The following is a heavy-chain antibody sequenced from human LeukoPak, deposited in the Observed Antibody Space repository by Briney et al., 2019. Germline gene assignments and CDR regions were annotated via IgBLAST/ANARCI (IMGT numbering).Heavy chain of an antibody. CDR2: ISGSSSYL. Sequence: PGGSLRLSCAASGFPFSAYSMNWVRQAPGKGLEWVSSISGSSSYLYYADSVKGRFTISRDNAKNSLYLHMNSLRAEDTAVYYCAKAYYDSSGYSYYFDYGGQGTLGTVSA. V-gene: IGHV3-21*01. D-gene: IGHD3-22*01. J-gene: IGHJ4*02. CDR1: GFPFSAYS. CDR3: AKAYYDSSGYSYYFDY.